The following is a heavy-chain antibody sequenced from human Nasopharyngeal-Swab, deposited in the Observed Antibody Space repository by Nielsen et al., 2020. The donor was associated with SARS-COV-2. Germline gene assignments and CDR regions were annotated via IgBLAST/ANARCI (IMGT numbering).Heavy chain of an antibody. CDR3: VKFLAGSGDYYYYGMDV. CDR2: ISSNGGST. Sequence: VRQAPGKGLEYVSAISSNGGSTYYADSVEGRFTISRDNSKNTLYLQMSSLRAEDTAVYYCVKFLAGSGDYYYYGMDVWGQGTTVTVSS. D-gene: IGHD6-19*01. V-gene: IGHV3-64D*08. J-gene: IGHJ6*02.